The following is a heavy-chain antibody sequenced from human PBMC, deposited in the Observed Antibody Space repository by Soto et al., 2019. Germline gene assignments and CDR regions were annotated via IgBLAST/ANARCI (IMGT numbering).Heavy chain of an antibody. Sequence: ASVKVSCKASGYTFTSYYMHWVRQAPGQGLEWMGMIKPTGGTANYAQKFQARVTITADESTSTAYMELSSLRSEDTAVYYCARDRGPSSGYYPYWFDPWGQGTLVTVSS. J-gene: IGHJ5*02. CDR2: IKPTGGTA. D-gene: IGHD3-22*01. CDR3: ARDRGPSSGYYPYWFDP. CDR1: GYTFTSYY. V-gene: IGHV1-46*01.